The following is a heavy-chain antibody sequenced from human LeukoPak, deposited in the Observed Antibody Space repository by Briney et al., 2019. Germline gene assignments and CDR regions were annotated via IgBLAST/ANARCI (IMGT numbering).Heavy chain of an antibody. CDR3: ARDGHFDY. V-gene: IGHV1-2*02. CDR2: INPNSGGT. CDR1: GYTFTGYN. J-gene: IGHJ4*02. Sequence: ASVKVSCKSSGYTFTGYNMQWLRQAPGQGLEWMGWINPNSGGTNYAQKFQGRVTMTRDTSISTAYMELSRLRSDDTAVYYCARDGHFDYWGQGTLVTVPS.